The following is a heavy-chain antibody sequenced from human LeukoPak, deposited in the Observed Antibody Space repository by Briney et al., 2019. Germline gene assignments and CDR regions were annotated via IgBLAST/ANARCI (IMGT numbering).Heavy chain of an antibody. D-gene: IGHD6-25*01. V-gene: IGHV1-18*01. CDR3: ARDVLVEVSAALSCGMDV. J-gene: IGHJ6*02. CDR2: ISANNGYT. CDR1: GYTFRNNG. Sequence: ASVKVSCKASGYTFRNNGISWVRQAPGQGLQWMGWISANNGYTNYAQNLQGRVTMIRDTSTSTAYMELRSLRSDDTAVYYCARDVLVEVSAALSCGMDVWGQGTTVTVSS.